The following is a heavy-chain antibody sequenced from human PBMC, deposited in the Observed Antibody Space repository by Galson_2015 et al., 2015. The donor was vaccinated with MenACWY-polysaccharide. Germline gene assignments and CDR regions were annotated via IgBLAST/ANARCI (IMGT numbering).Heavy chain of an antibody. CDR1: GGSISSYY. J-gene: IGHJ6*02. CDR2: IYYSGST. Sequence: ETLSLTCTVSGGSISSYYWSWIRQPPGKGLEWIGYIYYSGSTNYNPSLKSRVTISVDTSKNQFSLKLSSVTAADTAVYYRARASPSPSMDVWGQGTTVTVSS. CDR3: ARASPSPSMDV. V-gene: IGHV4-59*01.